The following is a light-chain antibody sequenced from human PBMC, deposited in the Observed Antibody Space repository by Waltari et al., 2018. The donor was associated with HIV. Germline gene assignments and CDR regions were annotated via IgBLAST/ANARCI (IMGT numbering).Light chain of an antibody. V-gene: IGLV2-14*03. J-gene: IGLJ1*01. CDR1: TSDVGSNTY. Sequence: QSALTQPASVSGSPGQSITISCTGTTSDVGSNTYTSWYQHYSGKVPKLIIYDVTNRASGISSRFSGSKSGNTASLTISGLQAEDEADYFCCTYIGGYYAHYVFGTGTTVSVL. CDR3: CTYIGGYYAHYV. CDR2: DVT.